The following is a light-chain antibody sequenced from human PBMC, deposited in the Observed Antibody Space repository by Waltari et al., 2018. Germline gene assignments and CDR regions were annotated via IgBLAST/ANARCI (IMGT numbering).Light chain of an antibody. J-gene: IGKJ4*01. CDR1: QDISNF. CDR3: QQYDKISLS. V-gene: IGKV1-33*01. Sequence: DIQMTQSPSSLSASVGDRVSITCQASQDISNFLNWYQQKPGKAPKLLINDASNLETGVPSRFSGSGSGTHFTLTISSLQTEDIATYYCQQYDKISLSFGGGTKVEIK. CDR2: DAS.